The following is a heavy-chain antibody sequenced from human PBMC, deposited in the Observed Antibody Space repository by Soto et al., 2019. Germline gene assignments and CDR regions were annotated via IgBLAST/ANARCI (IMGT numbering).Heavy chain of an antibody. CDR1: GFSLSTSGMC. CDR2: IDWDDDK. CDR3: ARIRYYYDSSGYYDGAFDI. V-gene: IGHV2-70*01. Sequence: QSGPTLVNPTQTLTLTCTFSGFSLSTSGMCVSWIRQPPGKALEWLALIDWDDDKYYSTSLKTRLTISKDTSKNQVVLTMTNMDPVDTATYYCARIRYYYDSSGYYDGAFDIWGQGTMVTVSS. J-gene: IGHJ3*02. D-gene: IGHD3-22*01.